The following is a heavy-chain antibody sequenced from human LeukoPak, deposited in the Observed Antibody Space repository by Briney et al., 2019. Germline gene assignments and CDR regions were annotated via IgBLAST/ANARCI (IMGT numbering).Heavy chain of an antibody. D-gene: IGHD4-11*01. CDR1: GYTFTGCY. V-gene: IGHV1-2*02. Sequence: ASVKVSCKASGYTFTGCYMHWVRQAPGQGLEWMGWINPNSGGTNYAQKFQGRVTMTRDTSISTAYMELSRLRSDDTAVYYCARTVLYYCGMDVWGQGTTVTVSS. CDR2: INPNSGGT. CDR3: ARTVLYYCGMDV. J-gene: IGHJ6*02.